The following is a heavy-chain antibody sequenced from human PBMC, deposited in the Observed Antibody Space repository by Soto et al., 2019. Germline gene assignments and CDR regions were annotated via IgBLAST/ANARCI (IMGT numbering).Heavy chain of an antibody. V-gene: IGHV3-23*01. Sequence: EVQMLESGGGLVQPGGSLRLSCTGSGFTFSSYGMSWVRQDPGKGLEWVSGISGGGPPTYYADSVRGRFTISRDNSKNTLYLQMNSLRAEDTAVYYCEIRTYSTGWYYLDLWGRGTLVTVSA. CDR1: GFTFSSYG. CDR2: ISGGGPPT. CDR3: EIRTYSTGWYYLDL. D-gene: IGHD6-25*01. J-gene: IGHJ4*02.